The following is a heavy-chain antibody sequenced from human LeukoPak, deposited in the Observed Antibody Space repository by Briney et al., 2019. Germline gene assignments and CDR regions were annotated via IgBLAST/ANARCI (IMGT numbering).Heavy chain of an antibody. CDR3: ALRIQWLVGYFQH. D-gene: IGHD6-19*01. J-gene: IGHJ1*01. Sequence: GGSLRLSCAASGFTFSSYAMSWVRQAPGKGLEWVPAISGSGGSTYYADSVKGRFTISRDNSKNTLYLQMNSLRAEDTAVYYCALRIQWLVGYFQHWGQGTLVTVSS. CDR1: GFTFSSYA. V-gene: IGHV3-23*01. CDR2: ISGSGGST.